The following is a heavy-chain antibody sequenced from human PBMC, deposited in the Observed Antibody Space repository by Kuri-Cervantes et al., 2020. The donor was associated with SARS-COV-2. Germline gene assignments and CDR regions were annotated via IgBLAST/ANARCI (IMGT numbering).Heavy chain of an antibody. CDR2: IYYSGST. D-gene: IGHD3-16*01. V-gene: IGHV4-59*11. J-gene: IGHJ4*02. CDR1: GGSISSHY. CDR3: VREGPNMITFGGANAFDF. Sequence: ESLKISCTVSGGSISSHYWTWIRQPPGKGLEWIGYIYYSGSTKYNPSLKSRVAISVDTSKNQFSLNLSSVTAADTAVYYCVREGPNMITFGGANAFDFWGQGTLVTVSS.